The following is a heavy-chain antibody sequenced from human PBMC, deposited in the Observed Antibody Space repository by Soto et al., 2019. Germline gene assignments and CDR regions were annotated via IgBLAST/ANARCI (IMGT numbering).Heavy chain of an antibody. J-gene: IGHJ1*01. CDR3: ARSYYKILTGYYT. Sequence: SETLSLTCAGSDGVFRGYSWSWIRQAPGKGLEWIGEIDYRGGTTYNPSLKSRVTISGATSKSQFSLRLTSVTAADTALYFCARSYYKILTGYYTWGQGTQVTVSS. CDR2: IDYRGGT. CDR1: DGVFRGYS. D-gene: IGHD3-9*01. V-gene: IGHV4-34*01.